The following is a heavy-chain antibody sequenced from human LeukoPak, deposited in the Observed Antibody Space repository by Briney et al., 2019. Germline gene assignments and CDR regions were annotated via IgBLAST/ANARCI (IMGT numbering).Heavy chain of an antibody. V-gene: IGHV1-69*13. CDR3: ARGFKRMEWLDY. Sequence: GASVKVSCKASGGTFSSYAISWVRQAPGQGLEWMGGIIPIFGTANYAQKFQGRVTITVDESTSTAYMELSSLRSEDTAVYYCARGFKRMEWLDYWGQGTLVTVSS. CDR2: IIPIFGTA. J-gene: IGHJ4*02. CDR1: GGTFSSYA. D-gene: IGHD3-3*01.